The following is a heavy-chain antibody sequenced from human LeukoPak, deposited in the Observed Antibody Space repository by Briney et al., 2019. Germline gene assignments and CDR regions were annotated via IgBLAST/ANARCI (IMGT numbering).Heavy chain of an antibody. J-gene: IGHJ3*02. CDR3: ARGVTIFGVVRNAFDI. CDR1: GFTFDDYG. D-gene: IGHD3-3*01. Sequence: GGSLRLSCAASGFTFDDYGMSWVRQAPGKGLEWVSGTNWNGGSIGYADSVKGRFTISRDNTKNSLYLQMNSLRAEDTALYYCARGVTIFGVVRNAFDIWGQGTLVTVSS. V-gene: IGHV3-20*04. CDR2: TNWNGGSI.